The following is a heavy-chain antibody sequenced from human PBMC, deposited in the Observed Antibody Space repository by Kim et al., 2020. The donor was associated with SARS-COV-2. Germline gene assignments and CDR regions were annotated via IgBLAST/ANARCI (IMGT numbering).Heavy chain of an antibody. CDR3: AVGRAATGSHDY. J-gene: IGHJ4*02. D-gene: IGHD2-15*01. Sequence: YYADSVKGRFTISRDNSKTTLYLQMNSLRAEDTAVYYCAVGRAATGSHDYWGQGTLVTVSS. V-gene: IGHV3-53*01.